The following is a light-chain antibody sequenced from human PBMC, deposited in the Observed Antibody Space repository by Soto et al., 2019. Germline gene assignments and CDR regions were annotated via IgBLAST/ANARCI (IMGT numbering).Light chain of an antibody. J-gene: IGLJ2*01. CDR3: AAWDDSLNGVL. Sequence: QSVLTQPPSASGTPGQRVTISCSGSNSNIGSNTVNWYQQVPGTAPKVLIYGNNRRPSGVPDRFSGSKSGTSASLAISGLQSEDEAGYYCAAWDDSLNGVLFGGGTKLTVL. CDR2: GNN. CDR1: NSNIGSNT. V-gene: IGLV1-44*01.